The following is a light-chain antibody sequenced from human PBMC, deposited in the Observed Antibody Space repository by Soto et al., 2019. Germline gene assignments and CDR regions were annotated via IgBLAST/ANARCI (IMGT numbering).Light chain of an antibody. Sequence: QSALTQPASVSASPGQSITISCTGTSSDVGRYNYVSWYQQYPGKAPKLILYDVSKRPSGVADRFAGSKSGNTASLTISGLQPEDEADYYFSSYKSSSTYLFGTGTKVTVL. V-gene: IGLV2-14*03. CDR1: SSDVGRYNY. CDR3: SSYKSSSTYL. J-gene: IGLJ1*01. CDR2: DVS.